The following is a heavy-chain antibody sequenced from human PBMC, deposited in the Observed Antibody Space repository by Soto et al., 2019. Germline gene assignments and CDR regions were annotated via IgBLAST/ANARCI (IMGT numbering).Heavy chain of an antibody. Sequence: EMQVVESGGGLVQPGGSLRLSCAASGFAFSNFHMNWVRQAPGKGLQWVATIGGAGNDIHYADSVEGRFIVSRDNTKNTLHLQMAGLRDEDTAKYYCAKRCSDAWEAGIDVWGQGTMVTVSS. CDR1: GFAFSNFH. CDR3: AKRCSDAWEAGIDV. V-gene: IGHV3-23*04. D-gene: IGHD2-15*01. J-gene: IGHJ6*02. CDR2: IGGAGNDI.